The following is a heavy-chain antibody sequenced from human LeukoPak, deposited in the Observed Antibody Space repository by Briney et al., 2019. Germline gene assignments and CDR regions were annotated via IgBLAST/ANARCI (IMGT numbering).Heavy chain of an antibody. CDR2: ISGSSGST. V-gene: IGHV3-23*01. CDR3: AKGALGSSHFGLDY. J-gene: IGHJ4*02. D-gene: IGHD6-6*01. CDR1: GFTFITYA. Sequence: GGSLRLSCAASGFTFITYATSWVRQAPGKGLEWVSGISGSSGSTYYADSVKGRFTISRDNSKNTLYLQMNSLRAEDTAVYYCAKGALGSSHFGLDYWGQGTLVTVSS.